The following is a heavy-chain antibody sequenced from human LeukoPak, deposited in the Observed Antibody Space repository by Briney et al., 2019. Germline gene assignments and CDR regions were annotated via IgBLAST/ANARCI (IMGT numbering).Heavy chain of an antibody. V-gene: IGHV1-2*02. CDR1: GYTFTGYY. Sequence: ASVKVSSKTSGYTFTGYYLHWVRQAPGQGLEWMGRINPHNTGTNFAQKFQGRVTMTRDTSISTAYMELSSLRSDDTAVYYCARASGYDSSGYWKDYWGQGTLVTVSS. CDR3: ARASGYDSSGYWKDY. J-gene: IGHJ4*02. D-gene: IGHD3-22*01. CDR2: INPHNTGT.